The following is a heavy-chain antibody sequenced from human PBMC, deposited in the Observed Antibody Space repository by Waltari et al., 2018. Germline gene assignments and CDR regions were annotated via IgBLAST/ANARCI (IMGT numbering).Heavy chain of an antibody. CDR1: GFTFSSNW. CDR3: ARAYS. J-gene: IGHJ4*02. V-gene: IGHV3-7*01. D-gene: IGHD2-21*01. CDR2: IKEDGNER. Sequence: EMQLVESGGTLVQPGGSLRLSWAASGFTFSSNWMSWVRQAPGKGLEWVASIKEDGNERYYLDSVKGRFTISRDNAKNSLYLQMNSLTAEDTALYYCARAYSWGQGTLVTVSS.